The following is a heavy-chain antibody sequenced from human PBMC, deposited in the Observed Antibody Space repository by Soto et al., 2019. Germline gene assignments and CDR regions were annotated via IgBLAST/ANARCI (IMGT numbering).Heavy chain of an antibody. CDR3: ARGERAGDPMFHY. Sequence: GSLRLSCAASGFTKYPFSSYSMNWVRQAPGKGLEWVSSISSTTAYIYYADSLKGRFTISRDNTRDFLYLQMDSLTAEDTAVYYCARGERAGDPMFHYWGQG. CDR2: ISSTTAYI. CDR1: GFTKYPFSSYS. D-gene: IGHD2-21*02. V-gene: IGHV3-21*06. J-gene: IGHJ4*02.